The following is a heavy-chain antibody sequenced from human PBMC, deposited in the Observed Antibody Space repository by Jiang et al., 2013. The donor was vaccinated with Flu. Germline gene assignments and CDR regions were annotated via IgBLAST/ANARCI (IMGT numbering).Heavy chain of an antibody. CDR3: GMWVDEWLRDY. CDR2: INHSGST. Sequence: LLKPSETLSLTCAVHAGSFSSYYWGWFRQPPGKGLEWIGEINHSGSTKYNPSLKSRVSISADTSKNQFSLRMTSVTAADTAVYYCGMWVDEWLRDYWGQGTLVTVSP. D-gene: IGHD5-18*01. V-gene: IGHV4-34*01. J-gene: IGHJ4*02. CDR1: AGSFSSYY.